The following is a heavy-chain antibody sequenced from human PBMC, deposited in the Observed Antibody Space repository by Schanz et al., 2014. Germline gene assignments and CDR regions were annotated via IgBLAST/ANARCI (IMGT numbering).Heavy chain of an antibody. D-gene: IGHD3-3*01. Sequence: EVQLVESGGGLVQPGGSLRLSCAAPGFTLSNYAMHWVRQTPGKGLEWVSAILGLASTTYYADSVKGRFTISRDNSKNLLYLQMNNLRAEDTAVYYCVRDSFFAFDYWGQGTLVTVSS. CDR1: GFTLSNYA. CDR2: ILGLASTT. CDR3: VRDSFFAFDY. V-gene: IGHV3-23*04. J-gene: IGHJ4*02.